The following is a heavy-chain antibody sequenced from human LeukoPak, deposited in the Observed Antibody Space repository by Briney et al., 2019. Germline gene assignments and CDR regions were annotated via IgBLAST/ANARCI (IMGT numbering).Heavy chain of an antibody. V-gene: IGHV5-51*01. CDR1: GYSFTSYW. Sequence: GESLKISCKGSGYSFTSYWIGWVRQMPGKGLEWMGIIYAGDSDTRYSPSFQGQVTISADKSISTAYLQWSSLKASDTAMYYCASQGYYSSYYYGMDVWGQGSTVTVSS. D-gene: IGHD3-22*01. CDR3: ASQGYYSSYYYGMDV. J-gene: IGHJ6*02. CDR2: IYAGDSDT.